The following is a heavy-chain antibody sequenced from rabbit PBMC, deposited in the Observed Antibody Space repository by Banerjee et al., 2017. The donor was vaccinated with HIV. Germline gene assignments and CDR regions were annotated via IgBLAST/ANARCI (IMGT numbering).Heavy chain of an antibody. CDR2: IYIVDVDT. CDR3: ARDINTSFKL. J-gene: IGHJ4*01. D-gene: IGHD1-1*01. Sequence: QSLEESGGGLVQPGASLTLTCTASGIDFSSSYYMYWVRQAPGKGLEWIGCIYIVDVDTYYANWAKGRFTITKTSSTTMTLQMTSLTAADTATYFCARDINTSFKLWGPGTLVTVS. V-gene: IGHV1S40*01. CDR1: GIDFSSSYY.